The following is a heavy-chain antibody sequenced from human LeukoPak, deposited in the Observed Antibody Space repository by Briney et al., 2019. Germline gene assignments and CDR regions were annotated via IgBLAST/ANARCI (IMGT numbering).Heavy chain of an antibody. CDR2: IRSDGSNK. V-gene: IGHV3-30*02. D-gene: IGHD4-11*01. Sequence: GGSLRLSCAASGFTFSDYGLHWVRQAPGKGLQWVAFIRSDGSNKYYADSVKGRFTISRDNPKNTLYLQMNSLRTEDTAVYYCAKLGTSHLDYSNSDYWGQGTLVTVSS. CDR3: AKLGTSHLDYSNSDY. CDR1: GFTFSDYG. J-gene: IGHJ4*02.